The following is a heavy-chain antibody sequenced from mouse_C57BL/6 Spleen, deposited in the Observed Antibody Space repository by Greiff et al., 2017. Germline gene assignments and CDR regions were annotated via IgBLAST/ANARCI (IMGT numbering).Heavy chain of an antibody. J-gene: IGHJ4*01. CDR1: GFTFSDYG. V-gene: IGHV5-17*01. D-gene: IGHD2-4*01. CDR2: ISSGSSTI. Sequence: EVQGVESGGGLVKPGGSLKLSCAASGFTFSDYGMHWVAYISSGSSTIYYADTVKGRFTIPRDNAKNTLFLQMTSLRSEDTAMYYCARDYDRGDYYAMDYWGQGTSVTVSS. CDR3: ARDYDRGDYYAMDY.